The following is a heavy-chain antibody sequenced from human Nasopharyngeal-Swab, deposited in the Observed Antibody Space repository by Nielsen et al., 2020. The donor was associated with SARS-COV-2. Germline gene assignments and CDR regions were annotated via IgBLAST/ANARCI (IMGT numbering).Heavy chain of an antibody. Sequence: GGSLRLSCAASGFTFDDYAMHWVRQAPGKGLEWVSGISWNSGSIGYADSVKGRVTISRDNGKNSLYLQMNSLRAEDTALYYCAKLAGVSSGWYSSETLDIWGQGTMVTVSS. J-gene: IGHJ3*02. CDR3: AKLAGVSSGWYSSETLDI. V-gene: IGHV3-9*01. D-gene: IGHD6-19*01. CDR1: GFTFDDYA. CDR2: ISWNSGSI.